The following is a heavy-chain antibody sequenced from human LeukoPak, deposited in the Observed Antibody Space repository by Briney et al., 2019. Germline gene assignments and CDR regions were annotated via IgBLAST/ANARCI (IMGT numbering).Heavy chain of an antibody. D-gene: IGHD6-13*01. J-gene: IGHJ6*02. CDR3: ARPHAAAGTYYYYGMDV. Sequence: GASVKVSCKASGYTFTGYYMHWVRQAPGQGLEWMGWINPNSGGTNYAQKFQGRVTMTRGTSISTAYMELSRLRSDDTAVYYCARPHAAAGTYYYYGMDVWGQGTTVTVSS. V-gene: IGHV1-2*02. CDR1: GYTFTGYY. CDR2: INPNSGGT.